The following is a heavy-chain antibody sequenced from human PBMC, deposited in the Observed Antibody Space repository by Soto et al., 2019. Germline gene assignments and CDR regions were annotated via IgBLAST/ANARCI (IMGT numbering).Heavy chain of an antibody. V-gene: IGHV1-24*01. D-gene: IGHD3-22*01. CDR2: FDPEDGET. Sequence: RASVKVSCKVSGYTLTELSMHWLRQAPGKGLEWMGGFDPEDGETIYAQKFQGRVTMTEDTSTDTAYMELSSLRSEDTAVYYCATDRGSYDSSGYYNWFDPWGQGTLVTVSS. CDR3: ATDRGSYDSSGYYNWFDP. CDR1: GYTLTELS. J-gene: IGHJ5*02.